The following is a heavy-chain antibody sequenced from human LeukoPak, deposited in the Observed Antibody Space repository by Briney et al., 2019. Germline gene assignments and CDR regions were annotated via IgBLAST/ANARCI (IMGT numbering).Heavy chain of an antibody. D-gene: IGHD1-26*01. CDR1: GYSISSGYY. Sequence: SETLSLTCTVSGYSISSGYYWGWIRQPPGKGLEWIGSIYHSGSTYHNPSLKSRVTISVDTSKNQFSLKLSSVTAADTAVYYCARLSGSYVIDYWGQGTLVTVSS. J-gene: IGHJ4*02. CDR2: IYHSGST. CDR3: ARLSGSYVIDY. V-gene: IGHV4-38-2*02.